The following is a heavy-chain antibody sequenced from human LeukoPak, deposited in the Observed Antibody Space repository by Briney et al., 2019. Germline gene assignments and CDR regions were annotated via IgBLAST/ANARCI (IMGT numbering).Heavy chain of an antibody. CDR1: GFTFSSYG. V-gene: IGHV3-33*01. CDR2: IWYDGSNK. CDR3: ARLGVRWSIDY. J-gene: IGHJ4*02. Sequence: PGGSLRLSCAASGFTFSSYGLRWVRQAPGKGLEWVAVIWYDGSNKYYAESVKGRFTISRDNSKNTLYLQMNSLRVEDTALYYCARLGVRWSIDYWGQGTLVSVSS. D-gene: IGHD3-16*01.